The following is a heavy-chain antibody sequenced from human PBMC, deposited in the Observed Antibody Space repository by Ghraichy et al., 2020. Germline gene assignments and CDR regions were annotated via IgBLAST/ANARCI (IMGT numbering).Heavy chain of an antibody. CDR2: INAGNGNT. J-gene: IGHJ4*02. CDR1: GYTFTSYA. D-gene: IGHD7-27*01. Sequence: ASVKVSCKASGYTFTSYAMHWVRQAPGQRLEWMGWINAGNGNTKYSQKFQGRVTITRDTSASTAYMELSSLRSEDTAVYYCARDLAGDYVESYWGQGTLVNVSS. V-gene: IGHV1-3*01. CDR3: ARDLAGDYVESY.